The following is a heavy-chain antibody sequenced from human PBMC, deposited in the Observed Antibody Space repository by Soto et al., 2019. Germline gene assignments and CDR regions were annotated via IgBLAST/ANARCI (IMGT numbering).Heavy chain of an antibody. CDR2: IYYSGST. V-gene: IGHV4-31*03. D-gene: IGHD1-7*01. CDR1: GGSISSGSYY. CDR3: ARENQNWTYSLDYYYYGMDV. J-gene: IGHJ6*02. Sequence: SETLSLTCTVSGGSISSGSYYWSWIRQRPGKGLEWIGYIYYSGSTYYNPSLKSRVTISVDTSKNQFSLKLSSVTAADTAVYYCARENQNWTYSLDYYYYGMDVWGQGTTVTVSS.